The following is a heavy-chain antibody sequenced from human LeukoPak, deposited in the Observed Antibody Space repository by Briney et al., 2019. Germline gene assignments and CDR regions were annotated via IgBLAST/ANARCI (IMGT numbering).Heavy chain of an antibody. CDR3: AKVRYDSSGGYYYYYMDV. Sequence: GGSLRLSCAASGFTFDDYAMHWVRQAPGKGLEWVSGISWNSGSIGYADSVKGRFTISRDNAKNSLYLQMNSLRAEDMALYYCAKVRYDSSGGYYYYYMDVWGKATTVTVSS. J-gene: IGHJ6*03. CDR2: ISWNSGSI. CDR1: GFTFDDYA. V-gene: IGHV3-9*03. D-gene: IGHD3-22*01.